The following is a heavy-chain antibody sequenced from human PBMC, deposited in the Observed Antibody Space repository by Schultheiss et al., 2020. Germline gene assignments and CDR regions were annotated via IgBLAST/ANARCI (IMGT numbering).Heavy chain of an antibody. Sequence: GGSLRLSCAASGFTFSSYSLNWVRQAPGKGLEWVSSISGSDGSTYYADSVKGRFTISRDNSKNTAYLQMNSLKTEDTAVYYCTTPRARYYYYYGMDVWGQGTTVTVSS. CDR2: ISGSDGST. CDR1: GFTFSSYS. CDR3: TTPRARYYYYYGMDV. J-gene: IGHJ6*02. V-gene: IGHV3-23*01.